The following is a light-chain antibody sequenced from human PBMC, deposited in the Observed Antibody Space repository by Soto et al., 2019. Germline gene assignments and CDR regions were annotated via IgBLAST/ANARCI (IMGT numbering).Light chain of an antibody. Sequence: QSVLTQPASVSGSPGQSITISCTGTSSDVGGYNYVSWYQQHPGQAPKLMIYEVSNRPSGVSNRFSGSKSCNTASLTISGLQPEDEADYYCSSYTSSSTLVFGTGTKLTVL. J-gene: IGLJ1*01. CDR1: SSDVGGYNY. CDR2: EVS. CDR3: SSYTSSSTLV. V-gene: IGLV2-14*01.